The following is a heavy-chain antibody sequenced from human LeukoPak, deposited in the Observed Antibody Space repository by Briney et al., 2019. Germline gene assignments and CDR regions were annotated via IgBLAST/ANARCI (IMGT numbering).Heavy chain of an antibody. CDR2: IYYSRST. CDR3: ARGGGYYSESSGGEFDY. CDR1: GGSISSYY. J-gene: IGHJ4*02. Sequence: SETLSLTCTVSGGSISSYYWSWIRQPPGKALEWIGYIYYSRSTNYNPSLESRVIISIDTSKNQFSLKLSSVTAADTAVYYCARGGGYYSESSGGEFDYWGQGTLVTVSS. V-gene: IGHV4-59*01. D-gene: IGHD3-22*01.